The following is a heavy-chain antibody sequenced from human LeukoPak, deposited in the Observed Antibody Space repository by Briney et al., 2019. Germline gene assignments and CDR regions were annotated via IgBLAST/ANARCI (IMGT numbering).Heavy chain of an antibody. J-gene: IGHJ4*02. CDR3: ATGDDSSGYDY. CDR1: GGSISSSSYY. V-gene: IGHV4-39*01. CDR2: IYYSGST. D-gene: IGHD3-22*01. Sequence: SETLSLTCTVSGGSISSSSYYWGWIRQPPGKGLKWIGSIYYSGSTYYNPSLKSRVTISVDTSKNQFSLKLSSVTAADTAVYYCATGDDSSGYDYWGQGTLVTVSS.